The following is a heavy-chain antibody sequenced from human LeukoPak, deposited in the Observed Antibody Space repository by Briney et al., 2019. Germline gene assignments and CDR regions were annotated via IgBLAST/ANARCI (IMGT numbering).Heavy chain of an antibody. CDR3: ARVDHSTENAFDI. Sequence: SETLSLTCTVSGGSISSSSYYWGWIRQPPGKGLEWIGSIYYSGSTYYNPSLKSRVTISVDTSKNQFSLKLSSVTAADTAVYYCARVDHSTENAFDIWGQGTMVTVSS. CDR2: IYYSGST. CDR1: GGSISSSSYY. J-gene: IGHJ3*02. D-gene: IGHD2/OR15-2a*01. V-gene: IGHV4-39*07.